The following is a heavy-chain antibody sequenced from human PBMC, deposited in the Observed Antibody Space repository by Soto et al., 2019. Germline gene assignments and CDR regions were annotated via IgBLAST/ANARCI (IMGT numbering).Heavy chain of an antibody. CDR3: ARGRRIQLWSQKTHYYGMDV. CDR1: GYTFTGYY. Sequence: QVQLVQSGAEVKKPGASVKVSCKASGYTFTGYYMHWVRQAPGQGLEWMGWINPNSGGTNYAQKLQGWVTMTRDTSISTAYMELSRLRSDDTAVYYCARGRRIQLWSQKTHYYGMDVWGQGTTVTVSS. V-gene: IGHV1-2*04. CDR2: INPNSGGT. D-gene: IGHD5-18*01. J-gene: IGHJ6*02.